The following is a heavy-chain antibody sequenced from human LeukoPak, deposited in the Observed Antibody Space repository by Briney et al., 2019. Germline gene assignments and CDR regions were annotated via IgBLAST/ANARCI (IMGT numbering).Heavy chain of an antibody. V-gene: IGHV4-4*07. CDR2: VYTSGST. D-gene: IGHD2-2*01. CDR3: ARYSTSWDY. Sequence: ASETLSLTCSVSGGSISIYYWSWIRQPAGKGLQWIGRVYTSGSTNYNPSFKSRVTMSVDTSKNQFSLRLTSVTAADTAVYYCARYSTSWDYWGQGTLVTVSS. CDR1: GGSISIYY. J-gene: IGHJ4*02.